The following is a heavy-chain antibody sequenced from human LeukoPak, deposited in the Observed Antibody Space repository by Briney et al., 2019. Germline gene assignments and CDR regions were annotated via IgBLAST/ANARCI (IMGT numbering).Heavy chain of an antibody. D-gene: IGHD3-3*01. J-gene: IGHJ3*02. CDR3: AKEGGREWPYAFDI. CDR2: ISYDGSNK. CDR1: GFTLSSYD. Sequence: GGSLRLSCAASGFTLSSYDMHWVRQAPGKGLEWVAVISYDGSNKYYADSVKGRFTISRDNSKNTVYLQMNSPRPEDTAVYYCAKEGGREWPYAFDIWGQGTVVTVSS. V-gene: IGHV3-30*18.